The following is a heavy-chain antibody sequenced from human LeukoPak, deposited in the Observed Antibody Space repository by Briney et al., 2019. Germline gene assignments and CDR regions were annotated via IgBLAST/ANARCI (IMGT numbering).Heavy chain of an antibody. J-gene: IGHJ5*02. V-gene: IGHV3-30*02. CDR1: GFTFSSYG. Sequence: PGGSLGLSCAASGFTFSSYGMHWVRQAPGKGLEWVAFIRYDGSNKYYADSVKGRFTISRDNSKNTLYLQMNSLRAEDTAVYYCARAIAVVPAAMIMNRFDPWGQGTLVTVSS. CDR3: ARAIAVVPAAMIMNRFDP. CDR2: IRYDGSNK. D-gene: IGHD2-2*01.